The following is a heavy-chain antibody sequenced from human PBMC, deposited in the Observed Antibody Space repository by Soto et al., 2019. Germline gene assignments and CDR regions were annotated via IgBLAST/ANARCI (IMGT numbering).Heavy chain of an antibody. CDR3: VRVHVDDSSGYYLDY. D-gene: IGHD3-22*01. J-gene: IGHJ4*02. V-gene: IGHV4-61*03. CDR1: GASVSSGDYY. Sequence: QVQLQEAGPGLVKPSETLALNCSVSGASVSSGDYYWSWIRQPPGKGLEWIGYIYFSGATSYDPSLKRRVSISIDTFKNHFSLKLKSVTAADTAVYYCVRVHVDDSSGYYLDYWGQGLLVSVSS. CDR2: IYFSGAT.